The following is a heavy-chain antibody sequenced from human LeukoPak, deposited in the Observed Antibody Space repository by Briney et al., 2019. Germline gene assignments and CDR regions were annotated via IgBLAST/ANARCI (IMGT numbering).Heavy chain of an antibody. J-gene: IGHJ3*02. V-gene: IGHV3-23*01. D-gene: IGHD1-26*01. CDR3: AKDRRGGSYYAGNLDI. Sequence: GGSLGLSCAASGFTFSSYAMSWVRQAPGKGLEWVSGISDSGESTYYADSVKGRFTISRDNSKNTLYVQMNSLRVEDTAVYYRAKDRRGGSYYAGNLDIWGQGTMVTVSS. CDR2: ISDSGEST. CDR1: GFTFSSYA.